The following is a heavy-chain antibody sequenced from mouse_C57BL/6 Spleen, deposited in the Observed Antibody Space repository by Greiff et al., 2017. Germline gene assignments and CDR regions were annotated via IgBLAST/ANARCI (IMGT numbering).Heavy chain of an antibody. CDR2: IDPSDSET. D-gene: IGHD1-1*01. J-gene: IGHJ2*01. Sequence: QVQLQQPGAELVRPGSSVKLSCKASGYTFTSYWMHWVKQRPIQGLEWIGNIDPSDSETHYNQKFKDKATLTVDKSSSKAYMQLSSLTSEDSAFYYGARPYYYGSSPYLYSGAQGTTPPFSS. CDR3: ARPYYYGSSPYLYS. CDR1: GYTFTSYW. V-gene: IGHV1-52*01.